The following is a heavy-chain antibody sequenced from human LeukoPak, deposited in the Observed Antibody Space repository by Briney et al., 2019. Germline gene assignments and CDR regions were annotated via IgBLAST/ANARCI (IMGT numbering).Heavy chain of an antibody. CDR2: IYYSGST. Sequence: SETLSLTCTVSGGSISSSSYYWGWIRQPPGKGLEWIGSIYYSGSTYYNPSLKSRVTISVDTSKNQFSLKLSSVTAADTAVYYCARYSYGPEPDYWGQGTLVTVSS. J-gene: IGHJ4*02. CDR1: GGSISSSSYY. CDR3: ARYSYGPEPDY. D-gene: IGHD5-18*01. V-gene: IGHV4-39*07.